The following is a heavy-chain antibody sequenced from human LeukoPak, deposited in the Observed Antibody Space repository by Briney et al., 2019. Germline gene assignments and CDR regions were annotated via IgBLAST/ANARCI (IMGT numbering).Heavy chain of an antibody. CDR2: IDWDDDK. CDR1: GLALSTSGMR. V-gene: IGHV2-70*04. J-gene: IGHJ4*02. Sequence: SGPTLVNPTQTLTLTCTFSGLALSTSGMRVSWIRQPPGKALEWLARIDWDDDKFYSTSLKTRLTISQDTSKNQVVLTMTNMDPVDTATYYCARFRYSHYDYWGQGTLVTVSS. CDR3: ARFRYSHYDY. D-gene: IGHD4-11*01.